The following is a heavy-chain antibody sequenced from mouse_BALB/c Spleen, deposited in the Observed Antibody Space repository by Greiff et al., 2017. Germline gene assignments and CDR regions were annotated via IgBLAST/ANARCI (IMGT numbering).Heavy chain of an antibody. CDR1: GFTFSSYA. D-gene: IGHD1-1*01. V-gene: IGHV5-6-5*01. CDR2: ISSGGST. Sequence: DVHLVESGGGLVKPGGSLKLSCAASGFTFSSYAMSWVRQTPEKRLEWVASISSGGSTYYPDSVKGRFTISRDNARNILYLQMSSLRSEDTAMYYCARGRAVVATEYFDVWGAGTTVTVSS. CDR3: ARGRAVVATEYFDV. J-gene: IGHJ1*01.